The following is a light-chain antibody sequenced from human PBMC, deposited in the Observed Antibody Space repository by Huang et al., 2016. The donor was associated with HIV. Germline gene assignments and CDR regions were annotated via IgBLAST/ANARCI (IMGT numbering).Light chain of an antibody. V-gene: IGKV3-11*01. Sequence: EIVLTQSPATLSFFPGQRFSLSCRASQNINTHLALYQQRPGQPPRLLFDDASSRVPGVAASFSGSGSGTDFTLTISSLESEDFATYYCQQRVNGLTFGGGTKV. CDR2: DAS. J-gene: IGKJ4*01. CDR1: QNINTH. CDR3: QQRVNGLT.